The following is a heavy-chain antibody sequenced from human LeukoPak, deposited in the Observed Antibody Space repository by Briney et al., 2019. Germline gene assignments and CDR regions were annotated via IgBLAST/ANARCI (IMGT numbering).Heavy chain of an antibody. J-gene: IGHJ4*02. V-gene: IGHV5-51*01. CDR3: ARQYYGSGSYYKGAFDY. Sequence: GESLKISCKGSGYSFTSYWIGWVRQMPGKGLEWIGIIYPGDSDTRYSPSLQGQVTISADKSISTAYLQWSSLKASDTAMYYCARQYYGSGSYYKGAFDYWGQGTLVTVSS. CDR1: GYSFTSYW. CDR2: IYPGDSDT. D-gene: IGHD3-10*01.